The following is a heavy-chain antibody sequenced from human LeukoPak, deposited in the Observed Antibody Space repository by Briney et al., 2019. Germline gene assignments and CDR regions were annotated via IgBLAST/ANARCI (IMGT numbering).Heavy chain of an antibody. J-gene: IGHJ4*02. CDR2: MNPNSGNT. D-gene: IGHD3-10*01. CDR1: GYTFTSYD. CDR3: ARGWFGDYYFDY. Sequence: GASVKVSCKASGYTFTSYDINWVRQATGQGLEWMGWMNPNSGNTGYAQKFQGRVTMTRNTSISTAYMELSGLRSEDTAVYYCARGWFGDYYFDYWGQGTLVTVSS. V-gene: IGHV1-8*01.